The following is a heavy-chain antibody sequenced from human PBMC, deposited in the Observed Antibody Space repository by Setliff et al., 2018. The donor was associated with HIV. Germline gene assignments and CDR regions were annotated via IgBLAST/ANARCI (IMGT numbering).Heavy chain of an antibody. CDR1: GGSISTNNFY. V-gene: IGHV4-39*01. CDR2: IYFTGGS. J-gene: IGHJ5*02. CDR3: AKRTFGSGRLDP. Sequence: SETLSLTCTVTGGSISTNNFYWGWIRQPPGKGLQWIGSIYFTGGSYYDPSLKSRVTTSVDTSNNQFSLILSPVTATDTAVYYCAKRTFGSGRLDPWGQGTLVTVSS. D-gene: IGHD3-16*01.